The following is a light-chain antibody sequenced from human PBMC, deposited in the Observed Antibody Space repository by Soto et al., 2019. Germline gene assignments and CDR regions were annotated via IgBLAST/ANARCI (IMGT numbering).Light chain of an antibody. CDR2: DAS. CDR3: QQRSNGFP. Sequence: EIVLTQSPATLSLSPGERATLSCRASQSVSSYLAWYQQKPGQDPRLLIYDASNRATGIPARFSGSGSGPDFTLTISSLEPEDFAVYYCQQRSNGFPFGPGTKVDIK. CDR1: QSVSSY. J-gene: IGKJ3*01. V-gene: IGKV3-11*01.